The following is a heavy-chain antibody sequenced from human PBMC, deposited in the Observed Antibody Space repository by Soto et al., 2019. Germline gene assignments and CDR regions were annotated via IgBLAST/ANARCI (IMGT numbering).Heavy chain of an antibody. D-gene: IGHD1-26*01. J-gene: IGHJ4*02. Sequence: DVQLVESGGGLVQPGRSLRLSCAASGFTFDDYAMHWVRQAPGKGLEWVSGISWNSGSVGYADSVKGRFTISRDNAKNSLYLQMNSLRAEDTALYYCAKEGSYGDYLGYWGQGTLVTVSS. CDR2: ISWNSGSV. V-gene: IGHV3-9*01. CDR1: GFTFDDYA. CDR3: AKEGSYGDYLGY.